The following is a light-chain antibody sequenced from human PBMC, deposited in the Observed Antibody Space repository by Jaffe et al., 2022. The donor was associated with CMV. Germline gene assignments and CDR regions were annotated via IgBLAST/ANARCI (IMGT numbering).Light chain of an antibody. CDR3: QQRNEWPRT. J-gene: IGKJ1*01. V-gene: IGKV3-11*01. CDR1: QSVNTD. CDR2: DAS. Sequence: EIVLTQSPATLCLSPGERATFSCRASQSVNTDLAWYQQKPGQAPGLLIYDASNRATGIPARFSGSGSGTDFTLTISSLEPEDLAVYYCQQRNEWPRTFGQGTKVEIK.